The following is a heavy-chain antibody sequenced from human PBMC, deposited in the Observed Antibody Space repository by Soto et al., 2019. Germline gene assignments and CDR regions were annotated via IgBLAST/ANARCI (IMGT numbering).Heavy chain of an antibody. CDR1: GGSINIYY. Sequence: QVQLQESGPGLVKPSETLSLTCTVSGGSINIYYWSWIRQSAGKGLEWIGRIFASGSTNYNPSLKSRVMMSVDTYKNQFSLKLSSATAADTAVYYCAVDYGGNCFDFWGQGTLVTVSS. J-gene: IGHJ4*02. CDR2: IFASGST. CDR3: AVDYGGNCFDF. V-gene: IGHV4-4*07. D-gene: IGHD4-17*01.